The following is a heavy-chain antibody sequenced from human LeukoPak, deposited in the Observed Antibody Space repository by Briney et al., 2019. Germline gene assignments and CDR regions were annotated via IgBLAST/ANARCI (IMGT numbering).Heavy chain of an antibody. CDR3: ASMVRGTASGY. D-gene: IGHD3-10*01. CDR2: IYSGGNT. Sequence: GGSLRLSCAVSGITVSRNYMSWVRQAPGKGLEWVSVIYSGGNTYYADSVKGRFTISRDSSKNTLYLLINCLRVEDTAVYYCASMVRGTASGYWGQGTLVTVSS. J-gene: IGHJ4*02. CDR1: GITVSRNY. V-gene: IGHV3-66*01.